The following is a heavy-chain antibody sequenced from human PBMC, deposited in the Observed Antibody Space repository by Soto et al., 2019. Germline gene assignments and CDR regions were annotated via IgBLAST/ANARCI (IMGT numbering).Heavy chain of an antibody. V-gene: IGHV3-9*01. J-gene: IGHJ6*02. Sequence: EVQLVESGGGLVQPGRSLRLSCAVSGITFEDYAMHWVRQGPGKGLEWVSGVSWNGDIIGYADSVRGRFTISRDNAKRTLYLEMNILRPEDSALYYVAKGGGRGGLLARYGMDVWGHGTTVTVSS. CDR2: VSWNGDII. CDR1: GITFEDYA. D-gene: IGHD3-10*01. CDR3: AKGGGRGGLLARYGMDV.